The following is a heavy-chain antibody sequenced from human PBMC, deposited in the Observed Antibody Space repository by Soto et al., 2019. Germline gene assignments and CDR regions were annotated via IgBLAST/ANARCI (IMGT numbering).Heavy chain of an antibody. CDR1: GYTFTSYD. CDR3: ARVLRSYGSGSSTGGY. D-gene: IGHD3-10*01. V-gene: IGHV1-8*01. Sequence: ASVKVSCKASGYTFTSYDINWVRQATGQGLEWMGWMNPNSGNTGYAQKFQGRVTMTRNTSISTAYMELSSLRSEDTAVYYCARVLRSYGSGSSTGGYWGQGTLVTVSS. CDR2: MNPNSGNT. J-gene: IGHJ4*02.